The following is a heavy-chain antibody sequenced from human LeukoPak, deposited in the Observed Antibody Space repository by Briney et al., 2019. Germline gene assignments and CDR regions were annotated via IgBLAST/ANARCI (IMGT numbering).Heavy chain of an antibody. CDR1: GFTVSSNY. CDR2: IYSGGST. J-gene: IGHJ4*02. D-gene: IGHD3-22*01. CDR3: ARDSSGYYHHPDY. V-gene: IGHV3-66*01. Sequence: PGGSLRLSCAASGFTVSSNYMSWVRQAPGKGLEWVSVIYSGGSTYYADSVKGRFTISKDNSKNTLYLQMNSLRAEDTAVYYCARDSSGYYHHPDYWGQGTLVTVSS.